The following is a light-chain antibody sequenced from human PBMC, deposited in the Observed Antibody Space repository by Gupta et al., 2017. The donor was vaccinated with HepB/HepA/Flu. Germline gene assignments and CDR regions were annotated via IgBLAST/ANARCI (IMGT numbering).Light chain of an antibody. CDR1: SSDVGSYNL. CDR2: EVT. V-gene: IGLV2-23*02. J-gene: IGLJ2*01. CDR3: CSFAGSSTVI. Sequence: QSALTQPASLSGSPGQSITISCTGTSSDVGSYNLVSWYQHHPGKAPKLMIYEVTQRPSGVSNRFSGSKSGNTASLTISGLQAEDEADYYCCSFAGSSTVIFGGGTKVTVL.